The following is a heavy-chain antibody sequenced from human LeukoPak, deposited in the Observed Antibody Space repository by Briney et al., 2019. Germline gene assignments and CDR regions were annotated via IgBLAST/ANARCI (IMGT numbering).Heavy chain of an antibody. CDR1: GFTFSSYS. D-gene: IGHD1-26*01. J-gene: IGHJ5*02. V-gene: IGHV3-21*04. Sequence: PGGSLRLSCAASGFTFSSYSMNWVRQAPGKGLEWVSSISSSSSYIYYADSVKGRFTISRDNAKNSLYLQMNSLRAEDTAVYYCAKDRYSGSYYAWFDPWGQGTLVTVSS. CDR3: AKDRYSGSYYAWFDP. CDR2: ISSSSSYI.